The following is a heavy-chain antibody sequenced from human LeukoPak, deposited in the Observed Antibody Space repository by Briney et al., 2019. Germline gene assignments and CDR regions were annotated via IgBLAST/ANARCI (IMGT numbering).Heavy chain of an antibody. J-gene: IGHJ4*02. D-gene: IGHD3-10*01. CDR2: MNPNSGNT. CDR1: GYTFTSYD. CDR3: ARGSRYYGSGSYPDFDY. V-gene: IGHV1-8*03. Sequence: ASVKVSCKASGYTFTSYDINWVRQATGQGLEWMGWMNPNSGNTGYAQKFQGRVTITRNTSISTAYMELSSLRSEDTAVYYCARGSRYYGSGSYPDFDYWGQGTLVTVSS.